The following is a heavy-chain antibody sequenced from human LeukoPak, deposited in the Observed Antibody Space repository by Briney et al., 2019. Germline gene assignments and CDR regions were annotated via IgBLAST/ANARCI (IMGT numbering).Heavy chain of an antibody. Sequence: SETLSLTCIVSDGSISSSSYYWGWIRQPPGKGLEWIGSIYYSGSTYYNPSLKSRVTISVDTSENHFSLKLTSVTAADTAVYYCARHWGTAIRGVFDYWGQGTLVTVSS. CDR3: ARHWGTAIRGVFDY. D-gene: IGHD3-10*01. V-gene: IGHV4-39*01. CDR2: IYYSGST. J-gene: IGHJ4*02. CDR1: DGSISSSSYY.